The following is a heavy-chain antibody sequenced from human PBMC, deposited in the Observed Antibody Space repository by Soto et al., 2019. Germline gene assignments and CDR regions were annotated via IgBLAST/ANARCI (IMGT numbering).Heavy chain of an antibody. CDR2: ISGSGGST. J-gene: IGHJ6*02. V-gene: IGHV3-23*01. D-gene: IGHD5-18*01. CDR1: GFTFSSYA. Sequence: GGSLRLSCAASGFTFSSYAMSWVRQAPGKGLEWVSAISGSGGSTYYADSVKGRFTISRDNSKNTLYLQMNSLRAEDTAVYYCANPPVDTAMVWYYYGMDVWGQGTTVTVS. CDR3: ANPPVDTAMVWYYYGMDV.